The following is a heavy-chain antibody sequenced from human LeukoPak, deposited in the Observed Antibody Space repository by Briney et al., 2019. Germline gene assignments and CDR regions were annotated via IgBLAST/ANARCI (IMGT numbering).Heavy chain of an antibody. D-gene: IGHD5-18*01. CDR3: ARDASRGYSYGCVREDYYYYMDV. J-gene: IGHJ6*03. V-gene: IGHV4-59*01. CDR2: IYYSGST. Sequence: SETLSLTCTLSGDSISNYYWSWIRQPPGRGLEWIGYIYYSGSTNYNPSLKSRVTISVDTSKNQFSLKLSSVTAADTAVYYCARDASRGYSYGCVREDYYYYMDVWGKGTTVTVSS. CDR1: GDSISNYY.